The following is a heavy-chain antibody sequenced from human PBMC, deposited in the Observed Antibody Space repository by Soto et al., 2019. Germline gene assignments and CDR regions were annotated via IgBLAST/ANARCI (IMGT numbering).Heavy chain of an antibody. CDR3: ARRDYLDY. Sequence: QVQLLETGGGVVQPGRSLRLSCAASGFIFNNYAMYWVRQAPGKGLEWVADILKDGTTKHYAASVEGRFTISRDNVDQMVYLQMDSLRAEDTAVYFCARRDYLDYWGQGTLVAVSS. D-gene: IGHD3-10*01. CDR1: GFIFNNYA. J-gene: IGHJ4*02. V-gene: IGHV3-30-3*01. CDR2: ILKDGTTK.